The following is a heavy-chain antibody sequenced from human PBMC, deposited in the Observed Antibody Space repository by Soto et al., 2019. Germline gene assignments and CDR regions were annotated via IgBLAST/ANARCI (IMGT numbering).Heavy chain of an antibody. V-gene: IGHV3-23*01. CDR3: VKGSRGRCIGATCYHFDS. CDR2: LIDAGTDT. D-gene: IGHD2-15*01. CDR1: GFTFSSYA. Sequence: EVLLLDSGGHLVQPGGSLRLSCEASGFTFSSYAMNWVRQAPGERLEWVASLIDAGTDTYCADSVKGRFTISRDNSRSTVYLQMSSLRAEDTAIYYCVKGSRGRCIGATCYHFDSWGQGTLVIVSS. J-gene: IGHJ4*02.